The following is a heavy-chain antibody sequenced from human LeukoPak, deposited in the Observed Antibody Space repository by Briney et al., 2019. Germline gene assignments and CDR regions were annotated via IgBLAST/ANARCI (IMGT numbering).Heavy chain of an antibody. CDR3: ARVLGMYYYDSSGYPIQGDAFDI. Sequence: PGGSLRLSCAASGFTFSSYWMSWVRQAPGKGLEWVANIKQDGSEKYYVDSVKGRFTISRDNAKNSLYLQMNSLRAEDTAVYYCARVLGMYYYDSSGYPIQGDAFDIWGQGTMVTVSS. V-gene: IGHV3-7*01. J-gene: IGHJ3*02. D-gene: IGHD3-22*01. CDR1: GFTFSSYW. CDR2: IKQDGSEK.